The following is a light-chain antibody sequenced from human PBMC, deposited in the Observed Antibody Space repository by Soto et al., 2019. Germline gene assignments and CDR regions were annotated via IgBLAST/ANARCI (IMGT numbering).Light chain of an antibody. Sequence: TMSVATVSVYPEERATLSCRASQSVSSNLAWYQQKPGQAPRLLIYGASTRATGIPARFSGSGSGTEFTLTISSLLHEDVAVHYCQQDNTCPLLSSAGGTKVDI. CDR2: GAS. V-gene: IGKV3-15*01. CDR3: QQDNTCPLLS. CDR1: QSVSSN. J-gene: IGKJ4*01.